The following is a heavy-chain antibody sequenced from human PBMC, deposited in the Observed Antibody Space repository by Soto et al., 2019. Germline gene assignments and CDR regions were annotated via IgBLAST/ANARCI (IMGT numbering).Heavy chain of an antibody. V-gene: IGHV3-33*01. Sequence: QVQLVESGGGVVQPGRSLRLSCAASGFTFSYYGMHWVRQAPGKGLEWVAVIWSDGSNAYYVDSVKGRFTISRDNSKNTLYLEMRSLRAEDTAVYYCARDKWRTISGYFDLWGRGTLVAVSS. CDR2: IWSDGSNA. CDR1: GFTFSYYG. D-gene: IGHD1-7*01. J-gene: IGHJ2*01. CDR3: ARDKWRTISGYFDL.